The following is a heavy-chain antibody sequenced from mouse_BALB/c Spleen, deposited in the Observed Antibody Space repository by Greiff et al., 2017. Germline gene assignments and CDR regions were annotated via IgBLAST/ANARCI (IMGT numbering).Heavy chain of an antibody. CDR3: ARDQTMITTFAY. CDR2: ISSGGSYT. V-gene: IGHV5-9-4*01. J-gene: IGHJ3*01. CDR1: GFTFSSYA. Sequence: EVMLVESGGGLVKPGGSLKLSCAASGFTFSSYAMSWVRQSPEKRLEWVAEISSGGSYTYYPDTVTGRFTISRDNAKNTLYLEMSSLRSEDTAMYYCARDQTMITTFAYWGQGTLVTVSA. D-gene: IGHD2-4*01.